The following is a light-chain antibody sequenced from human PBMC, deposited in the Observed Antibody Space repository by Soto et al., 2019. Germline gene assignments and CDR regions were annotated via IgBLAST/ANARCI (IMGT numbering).Light chain of an antibody. CDR1: QSVTNTY. CDR3: QHYGNSLQLT. J-gene: IGKJ4*01. CDR2: GAS. Sequence: EIVFTQSPGTLSLSPGERSTLSGSASQSVTNTYLAWYQQKPVQAPRLLIYGASNRATGIPDRFSGSGSGTDFTLTISRLEPEDFAVYYCQHYGNSLQLTFGGGTKVDIK. V-gene: IGKV3-20*01.